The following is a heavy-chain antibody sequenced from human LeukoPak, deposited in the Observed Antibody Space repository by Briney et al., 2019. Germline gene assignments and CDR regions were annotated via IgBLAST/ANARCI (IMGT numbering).Heavy chain of an antibody. CDR2: IYYSGST. CDR1: GGSISSSSYY. D-gene: IGHD6-19*01. CDR3: ARDGGSGWYNY. Sequence: SETLSLTCTVSGGSISSSSYYWGWIRQPPGKGLEWIGSIYYSGSTYYNPSLKSRVTISVDTSKNQFSLKLSSVTAADTAVYYCARDGGSGWYNYWGQGTLVTVSS. V-gene: IGHV4-39*07. J-gene: IGHJ4*02.